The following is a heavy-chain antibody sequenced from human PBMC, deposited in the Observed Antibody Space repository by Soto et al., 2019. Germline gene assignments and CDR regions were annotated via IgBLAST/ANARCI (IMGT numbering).Heavy chain of an antibody. CDR1: GFTFGDYA. CDR3: TRLRYSGSSRYFDY. Sequence: GVLRLSCTASGFTFGDYAMSWFRQAPGKGLEWVGFIRSKAYGGTTEYAASVKGRFTISRDDSKSIAYLQMNSLKTEDTAVYYCTRLRYSGSSRYFDYWGQGTLVTVSS. V-gene: IGHV3-49*03. CDR2: IRSKAYGGTT. D-gene: IGHD1-26*01. J-gene: IGHJ4*02.